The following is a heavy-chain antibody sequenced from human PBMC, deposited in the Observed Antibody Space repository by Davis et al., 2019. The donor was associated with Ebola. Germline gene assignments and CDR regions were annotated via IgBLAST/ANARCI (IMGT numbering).Heavy chain of an antibody. J-gene: IGHJ6*02. D-gene: IGHD4-17*01. CDR1: GFTFSSYA. Sequence: GGSLRLSCAASGFTFSSYAMHWVRQAPGKGLEWVAVISYDGSNKYYADSVKGRFTISRDNSKNTLYLQMNSLRAEDTAVYYCARDSSTYGDYYYYYGMDVWGQGTTVTVSS. CDR3: ARDSSTYGDYYYYYGMDV. CDR2: ISYDGSNK. V-gene: IGHV3-30-3*01.